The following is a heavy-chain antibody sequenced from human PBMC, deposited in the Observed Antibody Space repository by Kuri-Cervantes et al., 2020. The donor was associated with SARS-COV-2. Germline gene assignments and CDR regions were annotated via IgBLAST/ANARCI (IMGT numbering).Heavy chain of an antibody. CDR2: ISGSGGST. CDR3: ARANVVVPAAMGFDP. CDR1: GFTFSGYW. Sequence: GESLKISCAASGFTFSGYWMSWVRQAPGKGLEWVSAISGSGGSTYYADSVKGRFTISRDNSKSSLYLQMNSLRAEDTAVYYCARANVVVPAAMGFDPWGQGTLVTVSS. J-gene: IGHJ5*02. V-gene: IGHV3-23*01. D-gene: IGHD2-2*01.